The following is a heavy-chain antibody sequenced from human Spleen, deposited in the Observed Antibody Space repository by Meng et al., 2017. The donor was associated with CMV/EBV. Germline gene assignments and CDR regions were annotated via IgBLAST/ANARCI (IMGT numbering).Heavy chain of an antibody. Sequence: GGSLRLSCAASGFTFSSYSMNWVRQAPGKGLEWVSSISSSSSYIYYADSVKGRFTISRDNAKNSLYLQMNSLRAEDTAVYYCAKDLYYCSSTSCYGYYYYYGMDVWGQGTTVTVSS. J-gene: IGHJ6*02. CDR1: GFTFSSYS. CDR3: AKDLYYCSSTSCYGYYYYYGMDV. CDR2: ISSSSSYI. D-gene: IGHD2-2*01. V-gene: IGHV3-21*01.